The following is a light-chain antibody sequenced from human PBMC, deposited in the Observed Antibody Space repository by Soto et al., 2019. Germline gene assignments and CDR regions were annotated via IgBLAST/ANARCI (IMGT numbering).Light chain of an antibody. V-gene: IGKV1-12*01. CDR2: AAS. Sequence: DIRMTQSAATLSASVGDRVTITCRASQSISSWLAWYQQKPGKAPKLLIYAASSLQSGVPSRFSGSGSGTDFTLTISSLQPEDFATYYCQQANSFPLPFGGGTKVDI. CDR1: QSISSW. J-gene: IGKJ4*01. CDR3: QQANSFPLP.